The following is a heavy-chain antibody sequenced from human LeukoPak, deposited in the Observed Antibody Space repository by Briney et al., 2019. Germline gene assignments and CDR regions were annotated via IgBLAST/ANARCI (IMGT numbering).Heavy chain of an antibody. J-gene: IGHJ4*02. CDR1: GGSINGYY. CDR3: ARGIMTTVPTFDY. Sequence: PSETLSLTCTVSGGSINGYYWSWIRQPPGKGLVWIGYVYYSGNTNSSPSLKSRVTISVDTSKKQFSLRLSSVTAAETAVYYCARGIMTTVPTFDYWGQGTLVTVSS. CDR2: VYYSGNT. D-gene: IGHD4-17*01. V-gene: IGHV4-59*01.